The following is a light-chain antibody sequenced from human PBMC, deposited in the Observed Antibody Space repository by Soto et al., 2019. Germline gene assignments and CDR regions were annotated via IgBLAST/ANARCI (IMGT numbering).Light chain of an antibody. CDR2: DVS. Sequence: QSVLTQPRSVSASPGQSVTISCTGSSSDFGGYNYVSWYQQHPGKAPKLMIYDVSKRPSGVPDRFSGSKSGNTASLTISGLQAEDEADYYCCSYAGSYTYYVFGTGTKVTVL. V-gene: IGLV2-11*01. CDR3: CSYAGSYTYYV. J-gene: IGLJ1*01. CDR1: SSDFGGYNY.